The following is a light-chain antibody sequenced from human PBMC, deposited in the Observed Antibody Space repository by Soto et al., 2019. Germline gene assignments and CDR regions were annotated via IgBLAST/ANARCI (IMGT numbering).Light chain of an antibody. CDR3: SSYTTSSSRV. Sequence: VLTQPASVSGSPGQSIAISFAGSSSDLGIYNYVSWYQQHPGKVPKLIIFEVTNRPSGVSNRFSGSKSGNTASLTISGLQAEDEADYYCSSYTTSSSRVFGTGTKASVL. CDR1: SSDLGIYNY. CDR2: EVT. V-gene: IGLV2-14*01. J-gene: IGLJ1*01.